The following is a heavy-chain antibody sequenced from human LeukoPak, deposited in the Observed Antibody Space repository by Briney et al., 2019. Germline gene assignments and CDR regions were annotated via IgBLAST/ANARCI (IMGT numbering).Heavy chain of an antibody. CDR1: GFTFSSYA. CDR3: ARTQYSSGWYAAFDY. V-gene: IGHV3-30-3*01. CDR2: ISYDGSNK. Sequence: GGSLRLSCAASGFTFSSYAMHWVRQAPGKGLEWVAVISYDGSNKYYADSVKGRFTISRDNSKNTLYLQMNSLRAEDTAVYYCARTQYSSGWYAAFDYWGQGTLVTVSS. J-gene: IGHJ4*02. D-gene: IGHD6-19*01.